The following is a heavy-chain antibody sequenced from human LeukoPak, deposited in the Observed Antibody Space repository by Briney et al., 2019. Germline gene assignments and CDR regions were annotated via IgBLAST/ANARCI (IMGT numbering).Heavy chain of an antibody. V-gene: IGHV4-30-4*08. Sequence: PSETLSLTCTVSLGSISGGDYYWRCRREPPEGGLEWLGYTYYSGSAYYNPSPKSRVTISVDTSKNQFSLKLSYVTAAHTAVYYCASAPTRNWFDPWGQGTLVTVSS. CDR1: LGSISGGDYY. J-gene: IGHJ5*02. CDR2: TYYSGSA. CDR3: ASAPTRNWFDP.